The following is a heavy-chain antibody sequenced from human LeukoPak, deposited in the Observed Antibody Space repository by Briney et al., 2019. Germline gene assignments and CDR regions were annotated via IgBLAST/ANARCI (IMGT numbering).Heavy chain of an antibody. CDR3: AKDLKAHIVVVTAADY. V-gene: IGHV3-30*18. Sequence: GGSLRLSCAASGFTFSSYGMHWVRQAPGKGLEWVAVISYDGSNKYYADSVKGRFTISRDNSKNTLYLQMNSLRAEDTAVYYRAKDLKAHIVVVTAADYWGQGTLVTVSS. D-gene: IGHD2-21*02. CDR2: ISYDGSNK. J-gene: IGHJ4*02. CDR1: GFTFSSYG.